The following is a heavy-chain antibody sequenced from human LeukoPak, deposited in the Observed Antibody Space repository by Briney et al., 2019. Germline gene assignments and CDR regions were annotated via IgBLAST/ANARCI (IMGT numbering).Heavy chain of an antibody. D-gene: IGHD3-22*01. V-gene: IGHV3-30-3*01. Sequence: PGRSLRLSCAASGFTFTSYAMHWVRQAPGKGLEWVAVISYDGSKKYYADSVKGRFTISRDNSKNTLYLQMNSLRAEDTAVYYCARGPITMIVVVMYYFDYWGQGTLVTVSS. CDR2: ISYDGSKK. J-gene: IGHJ4*02. CDR1: GFTFTSYA. CDR3: ARGPITMIVVVMYYFDY.